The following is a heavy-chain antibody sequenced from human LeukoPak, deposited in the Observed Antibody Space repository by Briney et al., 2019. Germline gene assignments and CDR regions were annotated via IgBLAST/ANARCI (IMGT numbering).Heavy chain of an antibody. J-gene: IGHJ2*01. CDR3: ARDRWWLQLPRSYWYFDL. CDR2: IYYSGST. CDR1: GGSVSSYY. D-gene: IGHD5-24*01. Sequence: SETLSLTCTVSGGSVSSYYWSWIRQPPGKGLEWIGYIYYSGSTNYNPSLKSRVTISVDTSKNQFSLKLSSVTAADTAVYYCARDRWWLQLPRSYWYFDLWGRGTLVTVSS. V-gene: IGHV4-59*02.